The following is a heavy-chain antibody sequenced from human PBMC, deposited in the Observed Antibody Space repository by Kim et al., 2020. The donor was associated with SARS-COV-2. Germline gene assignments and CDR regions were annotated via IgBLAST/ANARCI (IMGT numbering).Heavy chain of an antibody. CDR2: ISYDGSNK. CDR3: AKGYCGGDCYSVFFDY. Sequence: GGSLRLSCAASGLTFSSYGMHWVRQAPGKGLEWVAVISYDGSNKYYADSVKGRFTISRDNSKNTLYLQMNSLRAEDTAVYYCAKGYCGGDCYSVFFDYWGQGTLVTVSS. V-gene: IGHV3-30*18. D-gene: IGHD2-21*02. J-gene: IGHJ4*02. CDR1: GLTFSSYG.